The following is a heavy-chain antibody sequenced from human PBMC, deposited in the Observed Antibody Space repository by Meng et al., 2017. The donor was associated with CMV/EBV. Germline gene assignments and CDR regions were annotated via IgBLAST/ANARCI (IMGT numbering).Heavy chain of an antibody. CDR3: ARDECSSTSCYYY. CDR2: INPNSGGT. D-gene: IGHD2-2*01. CDR1: GYTFTGYY. J-gene: IGHJ4*02. Sequence: ASVKVSCKASGYTFTGYYMHWLRQAPGQGLEWMGWINPNSGGTNYAQKFQGRVTMTRDTSISTAYMELSRLRSDDTAVYYCARDECSSTSCYYYWGQGTLVTVSS. V-gene: IGHV1-2*02.